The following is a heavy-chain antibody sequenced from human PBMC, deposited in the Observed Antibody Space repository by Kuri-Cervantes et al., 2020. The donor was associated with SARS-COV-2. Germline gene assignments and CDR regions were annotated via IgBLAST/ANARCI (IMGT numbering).Heavy chain of an antibody. CDR2: IFSNDEK. J-gene: IGHJ3*01. D-gene: IGHD1-14*01. CDR3: ARIPPTGGAIDV. CDR1: GFSLSNGRMG. V-gene: IGHV2-26*01. Sequence: SGPTLVKPTETLTLTCTVSGFSLSNGRMGVSWIRQSPGKALECLAHIFSNDEKSYSPSLSSRPTVSKDTSKIQVVLTMTNMDPAHTGTYYCARIPPTGGAIDVWGQGKKVTVSS.